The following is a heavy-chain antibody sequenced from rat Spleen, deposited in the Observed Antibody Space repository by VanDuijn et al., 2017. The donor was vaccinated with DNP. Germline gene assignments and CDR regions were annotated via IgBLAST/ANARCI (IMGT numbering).Heavy chain of an antibody. CDR2: ISSGGST. D-gene: IGHD1-1*01. Sequence: QLQLKESGPGQVQPSQTLSLTCTVSGFSLIHNGVTWVRQPPGKVLEWIAAISSGGSTYYNSALKSRLSISRDTSKSQVFLKMNSLQIEDTATYFCSREGQPYYSMDAWGQGTSVTVSS. CDR3: SREGQPYYSMDA. J-gene: IGHJ4*01. CDR1: GFSLIHNG. V-gene: IGHV2S8*01.